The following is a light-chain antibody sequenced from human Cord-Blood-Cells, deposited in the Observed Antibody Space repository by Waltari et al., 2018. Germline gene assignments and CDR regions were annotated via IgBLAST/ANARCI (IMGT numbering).Light chain of an antibody. CDR3: QQLNSYPLS. Sequence: DIQLTQSPSFLSASEGDRVTITCRTRQGIRSYVAWYQQKPGKAPTLLIYAASTLQSGVPSRFSGSESGTECTRNISSRPPEDFATYYCQQLNSYPLSSAGGTKVEIK. J-gene: IGKJ4*01. CDR2: AAS. V-gene: IGKV1-9*01. CDR1: QGIRSY.